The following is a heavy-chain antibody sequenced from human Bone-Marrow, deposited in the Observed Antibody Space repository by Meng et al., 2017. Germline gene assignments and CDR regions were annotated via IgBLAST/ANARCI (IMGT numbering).Heavy chain of an antibody. CDR1: GFTFSSYS. CDR2: ISSSSSYI. Sequence: GESLKISCAASGFTFSSYSMNWVRQAPGKGLEWVSSISSSSSYIYYADSVKGRFTISRDNAKNSLYLQMNSLRAEDTAVYYCARDLVTMVRGALDPWGQGTLVTVSS. J-gene: IGHJ5*02. V-gene: IGHV3-21*01. CDR3: ARDLVTMVRGALDP. D-gene: IGHD3-10*01.